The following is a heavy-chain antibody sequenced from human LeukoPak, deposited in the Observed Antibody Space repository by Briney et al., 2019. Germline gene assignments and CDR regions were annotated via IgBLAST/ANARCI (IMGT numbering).Heavy chain of an antibody. CDR3: ARVASGSASGSGRYDY. D-gene: IGHD1-26*01. CDR2: IYPGDSDT. Sequence: GESLKISCKGSGYSFTSYWIVWVRQMPGKGLEWMGIIYPGDSDTRYSPSFQGQVTISADKSTSTAYLQWSSLKASDTAMYYCARVASGSASGSGRYDYWGQGTLVTVSS. J-gene: IGHJ4*02. CDR1: GYSFTSYW. V-gene: IGHV5-51*01.